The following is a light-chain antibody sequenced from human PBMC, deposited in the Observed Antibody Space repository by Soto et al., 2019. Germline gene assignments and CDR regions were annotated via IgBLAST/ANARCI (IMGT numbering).Light chain of an antibody. CDR2: GAS. J-gene: IGKJ4*01. V-gene: IGKV3-15*01. CDR3: QQYENWPPLT. Sequence: EIVMTQSPATLSVSPGERATLSCRASQSVSSNLAWYQQKRGQAPRLLIYGASTRAAGIPARFSGSGSGTELTLTISSLQSEDFAIYYCQQYENWPPLTFGGGTKVEIK. CDR1: QSVSSN.